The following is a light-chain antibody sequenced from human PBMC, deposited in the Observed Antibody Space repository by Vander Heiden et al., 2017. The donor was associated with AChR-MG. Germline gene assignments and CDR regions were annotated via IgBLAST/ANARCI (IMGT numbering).Light chain of an antibody. J-gene: IGKJ1*01. V-gene: IGKV1-39*01. CDR2: AAS. Sequence: DIQMTQSPLSLSPSVGDRVSITCRASQSISGYLNWYQHKPGAAPKLLIYAASTLQSGVPSRFSGSGSGTDFTLTISSLQPEDFATYYCQQSDSNPWTFGQGTKVEIK. CDR3: QQSDSNPWT. CDR1: QSISGY.